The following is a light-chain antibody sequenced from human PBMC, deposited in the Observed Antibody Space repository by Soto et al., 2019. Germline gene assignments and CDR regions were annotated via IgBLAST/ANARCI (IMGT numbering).Light chain of an antibody. CDR2: DAS. Sequence: EIVMTQSPATLSVSPGERATLSCRANQNIISYLAWYQQKPGQAPRLLIYDASNRATGIPARFSGSGSGTDFTLTISSLEPEDFAVYYCQQRSNWPPITFGQGTRLEIK. CDR3: QQRSNWPPIT. V-gene: IGKV3-11*01. CDR1: QNIISY. J-gene: IGKJ5*01.